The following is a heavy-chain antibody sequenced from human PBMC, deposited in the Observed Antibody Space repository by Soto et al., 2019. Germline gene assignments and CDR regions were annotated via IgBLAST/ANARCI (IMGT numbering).Heavy chain of an antibody. J-gene: IGHJ4*02. Sequence: VQLLESGGGLIQPGGSLRLSCAASGFTFSYGIHWLRQAPGKGLEWVAYISYDSSNKFYGDSVKGRFTISRDNSKNTQFLQMNSLRAEDTGVYYCAKLVIGYCSGNTCDDYWGQGTLVAVSS. V-gene: IGHV3-30*18. CDR3: AKLVIGYCSGNTCDDY. D-gene: IGHD2-15*01. CDR2: ISYDSSNK. CDR1: GFTFSYG.